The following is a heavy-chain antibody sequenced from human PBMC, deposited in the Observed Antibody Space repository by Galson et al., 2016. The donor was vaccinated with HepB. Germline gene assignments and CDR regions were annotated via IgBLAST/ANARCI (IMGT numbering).Heavy chain of an antibody. CDR2: IYSRGSA. D-gene: IGHD6-13*01. J-gene: IGHJ4*02. CDR1: GFTFSSSW. CDR3: ARDWGSSWCLH. Sequence: SLRLSCAASGFTFSSSWMHWVRQAPGKGLEWVSVIYSRGSAYYADSVKGRFTISRDNSKNTLYLQMNSLKAEDTAVYYCARDWGSSWCLHWGQGTLVTVSS. V-gene: IGHV3-66*01.